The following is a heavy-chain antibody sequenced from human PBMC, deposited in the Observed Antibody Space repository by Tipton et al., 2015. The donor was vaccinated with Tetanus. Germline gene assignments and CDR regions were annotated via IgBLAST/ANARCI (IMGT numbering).Heavy chain of an antibody. CDR2: ISPRATYR. D-gene: IGHD3-9*01. CDR3: ARVHVGLTEPCDY. CDR1: GFTFNSFA. J-gene: IGHJ4*02. Sequence: SLRLSCAASGFTFNSFAMNWVRQAPGKGLEWVSSISPRATYRYYADSVKGRFTISRDDAKNSLFLQMNSLRVEDTAVYFCARVHVGLTEPCDYWGQGILVTVSS. V-gene: IGHV3-21*01.